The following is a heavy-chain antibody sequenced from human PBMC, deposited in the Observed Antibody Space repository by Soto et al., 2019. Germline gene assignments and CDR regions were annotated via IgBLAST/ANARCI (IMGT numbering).Heavy chain of an antibody. D-gene: IGHD3-10*01. CDR3: ASANKGTSYLY. J-gene: IGHJ4*02. CDR1: GGFISSGGSS. CDR2: IYHSGST. Sequence: QLQLQESGSGLAKPSQTLSLTCAVSGGFISSGGSSWSWIRQPPGKGLEWIGYIYHSGSTYYNPSLKSRVTISVDRSKNQFSLKLSSVTAADTAVYYCASANKGTSYLYWGQGTLVTVSS. V-gene: IGHV4-30-2*01.